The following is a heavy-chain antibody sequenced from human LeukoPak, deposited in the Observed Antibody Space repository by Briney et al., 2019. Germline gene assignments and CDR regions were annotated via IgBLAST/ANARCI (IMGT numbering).Heavy chain of an antibody. D-gene: IGHD5-12*01. CDR1: GYTFTGYY. CDR3: AFLVARRNDGAFDI. V-gene: IGHV1-2*02. CDR2: INPNSGGT. Sequence: GASVKVSCKASGYTFTGYYMHWVRQAPGQGLEWMGWINPNSGGTNYAQKFQGRVTMTRDTSISTAYMELSRLRSDDTAVYYCAFLVARRNDGAFDIWGQGTMVTVSS. J-gene: IGHJ3*02.